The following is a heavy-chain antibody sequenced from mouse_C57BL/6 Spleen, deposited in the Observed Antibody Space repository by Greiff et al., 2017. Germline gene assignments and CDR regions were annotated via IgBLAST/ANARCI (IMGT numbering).Heavy chain of an antibody. D-gene: IGHD3-2*02. J-gene: IGHJ3*01. V-gene: IGHV1-76*01. CDR2: IYPGSGNT. Sequence: VQLQESGAELVRPGASVKLSCKASGYTFTDYYINWVKQRPGQGLEWIARIYPGSGNTYYNEKFKGKATLTAEKSSSTAYMQLSSLTSEDSAVYFCARLDSSGSGAYWGQGTLVTVSA. CDR1: GYTFTDYY. CDR3: ARLDSSGSGAY.